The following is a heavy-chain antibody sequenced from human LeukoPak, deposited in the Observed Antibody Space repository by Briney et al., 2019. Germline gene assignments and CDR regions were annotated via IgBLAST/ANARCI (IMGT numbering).Heavy chain of an antibody. CDR3: ARRPSYGGRGVEYFDF. D-gene: IGHD4-23*01. CDR1: GVSISSRTSY. J-gene: IGHJ4*01. Sequence: PSETLSLTCTVSGVSISSRTSYWGWIRQPPGKGLEWIGSMHYSGNTYCDPSLKSRVTISVDTARNQFSLKLSSVTAADTAVYYCARRPSYGGRGVEYFDFWGHGTLVTVSS. CDR2: MHYSGNT. V-gene: IGHV4-39*01.